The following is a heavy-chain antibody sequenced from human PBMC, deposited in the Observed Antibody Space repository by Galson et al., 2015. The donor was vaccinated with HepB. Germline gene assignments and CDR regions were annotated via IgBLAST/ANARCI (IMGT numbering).Heavy chain of an antibody. V-gene: IGHV2-5*02. D-gene: IGHD2-2*01. CDR2: IYWDDDK. J-gene: IGHJ5*02. Sequence: PALVKPTQTLTLTCTFSGFSLSTSGVGVGWIRQPPGKALEWLALIYWDDDKRYSPSLKSRLTITKDTSKNQVVLTITNMDPVDTATYYCAHTQYYQEEWWFDPWGQGTLVTVSS. CDR1: GFSLSTSGVG. CDR3: AHTQYYQEEWWFDP.